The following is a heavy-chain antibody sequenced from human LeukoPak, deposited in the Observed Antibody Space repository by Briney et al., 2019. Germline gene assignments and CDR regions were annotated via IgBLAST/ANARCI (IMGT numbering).Heavy chain of an antibody. Sequence: GGSLRLSCAASGFTFDDYAMHWVRQAPGKGLEWVSGISWNSGSIGYADAVKGRFTISRDNAKNSLYLQMNSLRAEDTALYYCAKDLSMYSGYDSYFDYWGQGTLVTVSS. CDR3: AKDLSMYSGYDSYFDY. CDR1: GFTFDDYA. V-gene: IGHV3-9*01. J-gene: IGHJ4*02. CDR2: ISWNSGSI. D-gene: IGHD5-12*01.